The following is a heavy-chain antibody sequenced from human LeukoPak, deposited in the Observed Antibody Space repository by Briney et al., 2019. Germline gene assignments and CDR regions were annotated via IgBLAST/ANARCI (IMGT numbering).Heavy chain of an antibody. CDR2: IIPIFGTA. J-gene: IGHJ6*02. D-gene: IGHD1-26*01. Sequence: SVKVSCKASGGTFSSYAISWVRQAPGQGLEWMGGIIPIFGTANYAQKFQGRVTITADESTSTAYMELSSLRPEDTAVYYCARSSGAGYYYYGMDVWGQGTTVTVSS. CDR1: GGTFSSYA. V-gene: IGHV1-69*13. CDR3: ARSSGAGYYYYGMDV.